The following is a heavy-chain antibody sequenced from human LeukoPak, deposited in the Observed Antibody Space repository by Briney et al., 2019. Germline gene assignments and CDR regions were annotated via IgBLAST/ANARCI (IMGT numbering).Heavy chain of an antibody. J-gene: IGHJ6*03. CDR2: ISGSGGST. D-gene: IGHD6-6*01. V-gene: IGHV3-23*01. CDR1: GFTFSSYA. Sequence: GGSLRLSCAASGFTFSSYAMSWVRQAPGKGLEWVSAISGSGGSTYYADSVKGRFTISRDNSKNTLYLQMNSLRAEDTAVYYCAKFIAAPYYYYYMDVWGKGTTVTVSS. CDR3: AKFIAAPYYYYYMDV.